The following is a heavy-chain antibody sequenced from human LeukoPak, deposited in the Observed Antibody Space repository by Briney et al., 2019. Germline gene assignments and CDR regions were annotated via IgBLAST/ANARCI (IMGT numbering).Heavy chain of an antibody. CDR1: GLTVSNVW. CDR2: IKSKKDGGTT. Sequence: GGSLRLSCAVSGLTVSNVWMNWVRQAPGKGLEWVGRIKSKKDGGTTEFAAPVRGRFTISRDDSQNTLYLQMNSLTSDDTAVYYCTQGSGYYYDYWGQGTLVTVSS. D-gene: IGHD3-22*01. V-gene: IGHV3-15*07. CDR3: TQGSGYYYDY. J-gene: IGHJ4*02.